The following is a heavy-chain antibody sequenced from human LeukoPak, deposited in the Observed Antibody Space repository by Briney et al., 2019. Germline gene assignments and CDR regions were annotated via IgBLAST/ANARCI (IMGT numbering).Heavy chain of an antibody. Sequence: ASVKVSCKASGYTFTNFGISWVRQAPGQGLEWMGWISAYNGNTNYAQKLQGRVTMTTDTSTSTAYMELRSLRSDDTAVYYCARDARRLDYGVQNDYWGQGTLVTVSS. D-gene: IGHD4-17*01. CDR2: ISAYNGNT. CDR3: ARDARRLDYGVQNDY. CDR1: GYTFTNFG. V-gene: IGHV1-18*01. J-gene: IGHJ4*02.